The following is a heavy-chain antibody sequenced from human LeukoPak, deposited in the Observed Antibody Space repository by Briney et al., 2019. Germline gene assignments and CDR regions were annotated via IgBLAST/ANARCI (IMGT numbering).Heavy chain of an antibody. CDR3: ARHTADYYGSGSFLDY. V-gene: IGHV4-59*08. Sequence: SETLSLTCTVSGGSISSYYWSWIRQPPGKGLEWIGYIYYSGSTNYNPSLKSRVTISVDTSKNQFSLKLSSVTAADTAVYYCARHTADYYGSGSFLDYWGQGTLVTVSS. D-gene: IGHD3-10*01. CDR1: GGSISSYY. CDR2: IYYSGST. J-gene: IGHJ4*02.